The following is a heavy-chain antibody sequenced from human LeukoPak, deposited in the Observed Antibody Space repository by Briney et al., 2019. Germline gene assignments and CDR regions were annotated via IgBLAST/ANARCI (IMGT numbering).Heavy chain of an antibody. CDR1: GDSISSSY. Sequence: RSSETLSLTCTVSGDSISSSYWSWSWIRQPPGKGLEWIGYIYYTGSTEKNPSLKSRVTISLDTSKNQFSLKLSSVTAADTAVYYCARGDVGAKGGPNNWFDPWGQGTLATVSS. CDR2: IYYTGST. J-gene: IGHJ5*02. D-gene: IGHD1-26*01. CDR3: ARGDVGAKGGPNNWFDP. V-gene: IGHV4-59*12.